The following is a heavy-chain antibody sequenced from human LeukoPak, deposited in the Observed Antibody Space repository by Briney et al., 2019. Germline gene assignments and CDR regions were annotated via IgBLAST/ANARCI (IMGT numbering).Heavy chain of an antibody. CDR1: GYTFTNYA. Sequence: ASVKVSCKASGYTFTNYALSWVRQAPGQGLEWMGWISAYNGNTNYAQKLQGRVTMTTDTSTSTAYMELRSLRSDDTAVYYCARGLEWLTRRHTWFDPWGQGTLVTVSS. J-gene: IGHJ5*02. D-gene: IGHD3-3*01. CDR3: ARGLEWLTRRHTWFDP. V-gene: IGHV1-18*01. CDR2: ISAYNGNT.